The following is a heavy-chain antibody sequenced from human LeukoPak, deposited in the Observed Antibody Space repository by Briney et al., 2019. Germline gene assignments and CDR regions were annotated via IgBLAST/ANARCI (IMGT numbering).Heavy chain of an antibody. D-gene: IGHD4-17*01. V-gene: IGHV5-51*01. CDR2: IYPGDSDN. Sequence: GESLKISWKGSGYSFNSYWIGWVRQMPGKGLEWMGIIYPGDSDNRYSPSFQGQVTISDDKSISTAYLQWSSLKASDTAMDYCARQSTVTTLAQHWGQGTLVTVSS. CDR3: ARQSTVTTLAQH. CDR1: GYSFNSYW. J-gene: IGHJ1*01.